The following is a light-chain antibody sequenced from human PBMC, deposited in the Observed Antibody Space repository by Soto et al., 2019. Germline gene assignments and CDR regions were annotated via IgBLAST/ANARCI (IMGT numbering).Light chain of an antibody. CDR3: SSYTSSSLYV. V-gene: IGLV2-14*03. CDR2: DVS. CDR1: SSEVGGYDY. Sequence: QSALTQPASGSGSPGQSSTISCTGTSSEVGGYDYVSWYQDQPGKAPKLMIYDVSDRPSGVSNRFSGSKSGNTASLTISGLQAEDEADYSCSSYTSSSLYVFGTGTKLTVL. J-gene: IGLJ1*01.